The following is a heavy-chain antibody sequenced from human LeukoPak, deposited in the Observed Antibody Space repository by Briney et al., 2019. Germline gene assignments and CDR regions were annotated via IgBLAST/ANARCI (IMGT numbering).Heavy chain of an antibody. J-gene: IGHJ6*02. CDR2: ISYDGSNK. CDR1: GFTFSSYA. V-gene: IGHV3-30*04. CDR3: AIDDSYGSLNYYYGMDV. D-gene: IGHD5-18*01. Sequence: GGSLRLSCAASGFTFSSYAMHWVRQAPGKGLEWVAVISYDGSNKYYADSVKGRFTISRDNSKNTLYLQMNSLRAEDTAVYYCAIDDSYGSLNYYYGMDVWGQGTTVTVSS.